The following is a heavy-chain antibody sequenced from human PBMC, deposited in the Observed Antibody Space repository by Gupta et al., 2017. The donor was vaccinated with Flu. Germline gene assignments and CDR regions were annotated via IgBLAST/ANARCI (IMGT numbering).Heavy chain of an antibody. CDR1: GFTFSSFS. V-gene: IGHV3-21*01. CDR3: ARDRPSRELAIVAAANEAPDI. J-gene: IGHJ3*02. Sequence: EVQLVESGGGLVKPGGSLRLSCAASGFTFSSFSMNWVRQAPGKGPEWVASISSRSNYIYYGDSVKGRSTISRDNAKNSLYLQMNSLRGDDTAVYYCARDRPSRELAIVAAANEAPDIWGQGTMVTVSS. CDR2: ISSRSNYI. D-gene: IGHD2-2*01.